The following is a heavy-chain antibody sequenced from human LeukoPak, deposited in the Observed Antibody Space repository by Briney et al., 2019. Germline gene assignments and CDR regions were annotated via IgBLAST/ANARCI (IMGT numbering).Heavy chain of an antibody. CDR2: ICSGGST. D-gene: IGHD5-12*01. CDR3: ASASGYDFNFDY. Sequence: GGSLRLSCAASGFTVSSNYMSWVRQAPGKGLEWVSVICSGGSTYYADSVKGRFTISRDNSNNTLYLQMNSLRAEDTAVYYCASASGYDFNFDYWGQGTLVTVSS. CDR1: GFTVSSNY. J-gene: IGHJ4*02. V-gene: IGHV3-53*01.